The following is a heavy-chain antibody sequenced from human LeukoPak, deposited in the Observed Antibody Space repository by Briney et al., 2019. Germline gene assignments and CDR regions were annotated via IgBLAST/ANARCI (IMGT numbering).Heavy chain of an antibody. Sequence: PSETLSLTCAVSGVSISSYYWSWIRQPPGRGLEWIGYIYSSGSTTYNPSLKSRVTISVDTAKNKFSLQLTTFTAADTGVYFCARLPGFRDAFDIWGQGTMVTVSS. D-gene: IGHD3-10*01. J-gene: IGHJ3*02. CDR3: ARLPGFRDAFDI. CDR2: IYSSGST. V-gene: IGHV4-4*08. CDR1: GVSISSYY.